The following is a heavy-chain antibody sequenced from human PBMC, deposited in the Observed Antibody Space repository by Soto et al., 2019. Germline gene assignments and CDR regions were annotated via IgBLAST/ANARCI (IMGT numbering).Heavy chain of an antibody. Sequence: GGSLRLSCAASVFTISRNYMSWVRQAPGKGLEWVSVIYSGGSTHYADSVKGRFTISRDNSKKMLYLQMNSLRAEDTAVYYCARARDAYTSPYVPTWGQGTLVIVSS. CDR2: IYSGGST. D-gene: IGHD2-2*01. CDR1: VFTISRNY. CDR3: ARARDAYTSPYVPT. J-gene: IGHJ1*01. V-gene: IGHV3-53*01.